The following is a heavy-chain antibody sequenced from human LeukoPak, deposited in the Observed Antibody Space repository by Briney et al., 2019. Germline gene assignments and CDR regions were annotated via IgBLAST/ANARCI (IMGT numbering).Heavy chain of an antibody. CDR3: ARTTCYDFWSGYFFDY. CDR1: GGSISSYY. D-gene: IGHD3-3*01. J-gene: IGHJ4*02. Sequence: SETLSLTCTVSGGSISSYYWSWIRQPPGKGLEWIGYIYYSGSTNYNPSLKSRVTISVDTSKNQFSLKLSSVTAADTAVYYCARTTCYDFWSGYFFDYWGQGTLVTVSS. V-gene: IGHV4-59*01. CDR2: IYYSGST.